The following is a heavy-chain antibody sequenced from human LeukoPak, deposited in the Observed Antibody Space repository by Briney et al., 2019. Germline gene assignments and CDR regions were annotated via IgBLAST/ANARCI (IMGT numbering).Heavy chain of an antibody. CDR1: GYTFTGYY. D-gene: IGHD3-22*01. V-gene: IGHV1-2*02. Sequence: GASVKVSCKASGYTFTGYYMHWVRQAPGQGLEWMGWINPNSGGTNYAQKFQGRVTMTRDTSISTAYMELSSLRSEDTAVYYCARDTDDSSGYYPSFDPWGQGTLVTVSS. CDR3: ARDTDDSSGYYPSFDP. J-gene: IGHJ5*02. CDR2: INPNSGGT.